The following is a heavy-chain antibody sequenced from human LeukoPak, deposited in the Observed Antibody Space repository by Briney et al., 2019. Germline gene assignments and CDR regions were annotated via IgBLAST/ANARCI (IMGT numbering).Heavy chain of an antibody. J-gene: IGHJ4*02. CDR1: GFTFSSYG. CDR3: ARGSLAWSGTFDY. CDR2: ISSSGGST. V-gene: IGHV3-23*01. D-gene: IGHD3-3*01. Sequence: PGGSLRLSCAASGFTFSSYGMSWVRQAPGKGLERVSAISSSGGSTYYVDSVKGRFTISRDNSKNTLYLQMNSLRAEDTTMYYCARGSLAWSGTFDYWGQGTLVTVSS.